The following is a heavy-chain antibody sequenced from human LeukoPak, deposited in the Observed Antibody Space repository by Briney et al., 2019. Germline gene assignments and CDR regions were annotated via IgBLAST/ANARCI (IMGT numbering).Heavy chain of an antibody. J-gene: IGHJ4*02. V-gene: IGHV3-21*01. CDR1: GFTFSTYS. Sequence: GSLRLSCAASGFTFSTYSMHWVRQAPGKGPEWVSSIRSGSTYINYADSVKGRFTISRDDAKNSLYLQMNSLRAEDTAVYYCARDGIFDYWGQGTLVTVSS. CDR3: ARDGIFDY. CDR2: IRSGSTYI.